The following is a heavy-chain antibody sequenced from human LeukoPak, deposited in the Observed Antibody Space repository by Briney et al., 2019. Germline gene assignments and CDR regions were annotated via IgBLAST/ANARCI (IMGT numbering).Heavy chain of an antibody. J-gene: IGHJ4*02. CDR2: IYSSGTI. V-gene: IGHV4-61*08. D-gene: IGHD3-9*01. CDR3: ARVGDYKGVY. Sequence: SETLSLTCTVSGDSVSSGGYFWSWIRQPPGKRLEWIGYIYSSGTINYNPSLKSRVTISADTSKSQFSLKLSSVTAADTAVYYCARVGDYKGVYWGQGILVSVSS. CDR1: GDSVSSGGYF.